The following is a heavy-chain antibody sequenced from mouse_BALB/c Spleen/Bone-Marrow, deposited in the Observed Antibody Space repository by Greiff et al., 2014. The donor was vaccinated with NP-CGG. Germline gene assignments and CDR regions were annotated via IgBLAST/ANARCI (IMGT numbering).Heavy chain of an antibody. J-gene: IGHJ4*01. V-gene: IGHV1-9*01. CDR1: GYTFSSYW. CDR2: ILPGSGTT. CDR3: ARDYRYDGAMDY. D-gene: IGHD2-14*01. Sequence: QVTLKESGAELMKPGASVKISCKATGYTFSSYWIEWVKQRPGHGLEWIGEILPGSGTTNYNENFKGKATFTADTSSNTAYMQLSSLTSEDSAVYYCARDYRYDGAMDYWGQGTSVTVSS.